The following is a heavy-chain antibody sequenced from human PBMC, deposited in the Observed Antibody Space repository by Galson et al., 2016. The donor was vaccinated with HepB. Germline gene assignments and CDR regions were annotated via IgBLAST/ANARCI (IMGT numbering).Heavy chain of an antibody. CDR1: GFSLSTTGVG. D-gene: IGHD6-6*01. V-gene: IGHV2-5*02. Sequence: PALVKPTQTLTLTCSFSGFSLSTTGVGVGWIRQPPGKALEWLALIYWDDDKRYSPSLKSRLTITKDTSKNQVVLTMTNMDPGDTATYHCAHSSYSRSSGDWFDPWGQGILVTVSS. CDR3: AHSSYSRSSGDWFDP. CDR2: IYWDDDK. J-gene: IGHJ5*02.